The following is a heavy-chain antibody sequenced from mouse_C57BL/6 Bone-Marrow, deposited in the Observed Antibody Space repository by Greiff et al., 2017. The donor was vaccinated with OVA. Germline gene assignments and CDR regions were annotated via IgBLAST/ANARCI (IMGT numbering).Heavy chain of an antibody. J-gene: IGHJ3*01. CDR3: ARRGTAQATTWFAY. CDR2: INPGSGGT. CDR1: GYAFTNYL. D-gene: IGHD3-2*02. Sequence: QVQLQQSGAELVRPGTSVKVSCKASGYAFTNYLIEWVKQRPGQGLEWIGVINPGSGGTNYNEKFKGKATLTADKSSSTAYMQLSSRTSEDSAVYFCARRGTAQATTWFAYWGQGTLVTVSA. V-gene: IGHV1-54*01.